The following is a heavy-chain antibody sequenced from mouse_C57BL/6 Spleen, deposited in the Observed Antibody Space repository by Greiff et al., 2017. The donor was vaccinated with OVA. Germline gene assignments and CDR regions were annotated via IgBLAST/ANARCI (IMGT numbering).Heavy chain of an antibody. V-gene: IGHV5-6*01. J-gene: IGHJ1*03. D-gene: IGHD1-1*01. CDR2: ISSGGSYT. CDR3: ARQRDGSTYFDV. Sequence: EVMLVESGGDLVKPGGSLKLSCAASGFTFSSYGMSWVRQTPDKRLEWVATISSGGSYTYYPDSVKGRFTISRDNAKNTLYLQMSSLKSEDTAMYYCARQRDGSTYFDVWGTGTTVTVSS. CDR1: GFTFSSYG.